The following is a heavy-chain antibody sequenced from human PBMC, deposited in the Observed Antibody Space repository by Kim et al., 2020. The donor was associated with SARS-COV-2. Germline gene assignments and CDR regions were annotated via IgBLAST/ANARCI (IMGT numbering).Heavy chain of an antibody. CDR2: ISTTSSTT. J-gene: IGHJ4*02. Sequence: GGSLRLSCAASGFTFRSYAMNWVRQAPGKGLEWVSHISTTSSTTYYADSVKGRFTISRDNAKNSLFLQMNSLRDEDTAVYYCARGSGAPDYRGQGTLVTVSS. CDR3: ARGSGAPDY. V-gene: IGHV3-48*02. CDR1: GFTFRSYA. D-gene: IGHD1-26*01.